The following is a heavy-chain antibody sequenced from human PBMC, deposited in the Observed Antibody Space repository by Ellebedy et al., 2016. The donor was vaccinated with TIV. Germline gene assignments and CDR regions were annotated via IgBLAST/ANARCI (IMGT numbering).Heavy chain of an antibody. J-gene: IGHJ4*02. V-gene: IGHV3-66*01. CDR2: IYSGGST. Sequence: GESLKISCAASGFTVSSNYMSWVRQAPGKGLEWVSVIYSGGSTYYADSVKGRFTISRDNSKNTLYLQMNSLRAEDTAVYYCASDFWSGYLAHYWGQGTLVTVSS. CDR1: GFTVSSNY. CDR3: ASDFWSGYLAHY. D-gene: IGHD3-3*01.